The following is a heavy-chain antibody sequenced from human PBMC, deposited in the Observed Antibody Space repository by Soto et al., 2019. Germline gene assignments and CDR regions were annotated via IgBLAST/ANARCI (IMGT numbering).Heavy chain of an antibody. J-gene: IGHJ3*02. D-gene: IGHD5-12*01. Sequence: PSETLSLTCTVSGGSISSGGYYWSWIRQHPGKGLEWIGYIYYSGSTYYNPSLKSRVTISVDTSKNQFSLKLSSVTAADTAVYYCARDGGGVATPKRPGAFDIWGQGTMVTVSS. V-gene: IGHV4-31*03. CDR3: ARDGGGVATPKRPGAFDI. CDR2: IYYSGST. CDR1: GGSISSGGYY.